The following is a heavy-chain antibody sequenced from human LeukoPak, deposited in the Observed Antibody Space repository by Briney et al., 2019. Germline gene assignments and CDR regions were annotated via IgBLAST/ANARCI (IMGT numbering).Heavy chain of an antibody. J-gene: IGHJ4*02. Sequence: PGGSLRLSCAASGFTFSNAWMSWVRQAPGKGLEWVGRIKSKTDGGTTDYAAPVKGRFTISRDDSKNTLYLRMNSLKTEDTAVYYCTTDPAGTAMVTNFDYWGQGTLVTVSS. D-gene: IGHD5-18*01. CDR3: TTDPAGTAMVTNFDY. CDR2: IKSKTDGGTT. CDR1: GFTFSNAW. V-gene: IGHV3-15*01.